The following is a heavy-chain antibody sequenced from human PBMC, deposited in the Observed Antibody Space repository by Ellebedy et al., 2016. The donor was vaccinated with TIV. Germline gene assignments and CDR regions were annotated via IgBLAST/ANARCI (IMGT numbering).Heavy chain of an antibody. Sequence: ASVKVSCXASGYTFTGYYMHWVRQAPGQGLEWMGWINPNSGGTNYAQKFQGRVTMTRDTSISTAYMELSRLRSDDTAVYYCARDGDIVVVPAAPYYYYMDVWGKGTTVTVSS. CDR2: INPNSGGT. CDR1: GYTFTGYY. V-gene: IGHV1-2*02. CDR3: ARDGDIVVVPAAPYYYYMDV. D-gene: IGHD2-2*01. J-gene: IGHJ6*03.